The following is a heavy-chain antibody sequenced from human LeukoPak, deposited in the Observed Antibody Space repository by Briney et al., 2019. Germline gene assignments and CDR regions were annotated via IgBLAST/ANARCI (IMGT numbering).Heavy chain of an antibody. CDR1: GGSIGFYY. Sequence: SETLSLTCTVSGGSIGFYYWTWIRQPPGKGLEWIGEINHSGSTNYNPSLKSRVTISVDTSKNQFSLKLSSVTAADTAVYYCARVRYSSSWAFDYWGQGTLVTVSS. CDR3: ARVRYSSSWAFDY. D-gene: IGHD6-13*01. J-gene: IGHJ4*02. CDR2: INHSGST. V-gene: IGHV4-34*01.